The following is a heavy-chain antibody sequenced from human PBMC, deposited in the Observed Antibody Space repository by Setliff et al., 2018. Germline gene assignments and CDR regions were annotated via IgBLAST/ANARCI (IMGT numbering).Heavy chain of an antibody. CDR2: ISAYNGNT. J-gene: IGHJ6*03. D-gene: IGHD3-3*01. Sequence: ASVKVSCKASGYTFTSYGISWVRQAPGQGLEWMGWISAYNGNTNYAQKLQGRVTMTTDTSTSTAYMELRSLRSEDTAVYYCARSGGGYDFWSGYLVSHYYYYYYMDVWGKGTTVTVSS. CDR1: GYTFTSYG. CDR3: ARSGGGYDFWSGYLVSHYYYYYYMDV. V-gene: IGHV1-18*01.